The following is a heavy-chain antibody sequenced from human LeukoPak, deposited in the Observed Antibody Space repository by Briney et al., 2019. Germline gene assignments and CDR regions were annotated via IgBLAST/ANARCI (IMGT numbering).Heavy chain of an antibody. CDR3: ARLSRGGKSTSSYFFDF. CDR2: NYPGASES. D-gene: IGHD3-22*01. V-gene: IGHV5-51*01. J-gene: IGHJ4*02. CDR1: GYTFINYW. Sequence: GESLKISCKGSGYTFINYWIAWVRQMPGEDMEVLVINYPGASESMCSLSLQGQVTISADKTISTAYLQWSRLMASDTGMYYCARLSRGGKSTSSYFFDFWGLGTLVTVSS.